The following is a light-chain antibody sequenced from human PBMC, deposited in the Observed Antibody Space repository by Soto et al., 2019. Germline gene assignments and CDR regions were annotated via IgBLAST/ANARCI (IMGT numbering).Light chain of an antibody. J-gene: IGKJ1*01. CDR3: QQYGSSPQWT. CDR1: QTVSNNY. CDR2: GAS. Sequence: LTKSPGTLSLYPGEGATLSCRASQTVSNNYLAWYQQKPGQAPRLVIYGASNRATGIPDRFSGSGSGTDFTLTISRLEPEDFAVYYCQQYGSSPQWTFGQGTKVDIK. V-gene: IGKV3-20*01.